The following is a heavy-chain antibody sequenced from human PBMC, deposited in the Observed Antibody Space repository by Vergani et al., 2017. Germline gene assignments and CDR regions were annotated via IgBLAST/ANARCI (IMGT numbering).Heavy chain of an antibody. D-gene: IGHD3-10*01. J-gene: IGHJ5*02. CDR3: WRVADFYGFGSRLLDL. CDR2: MYHSGST. V-gene: IGHV4-59*01. Sequence: QVRLQESGPGLVKPSEILSLTCSVSGGSMSGYYWSWIRQPPGKELEWIGYMYHSGSTNYNPSLETLVTISGDTSKNQFSLKLNSVTAVDTAVYYCWRVADFYGFGSRLLDLWGQGILVTVSS. CDR1: GGSMSGYY.